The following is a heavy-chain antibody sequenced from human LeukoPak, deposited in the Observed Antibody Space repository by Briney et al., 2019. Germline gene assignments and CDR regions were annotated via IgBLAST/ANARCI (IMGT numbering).Heavy chain of an antibody. CDR3: ARCYDTRGYYGLDD. CDR2: IGVSGSSL. J-gene: IGHJ4*02. Sequence: GGSLRPSCAASGFTFSSHEMNWVGQAPGKGLGWVSYIGVSGSSLSYAGSVKGRFIISRDNAKNALYLQMSRRGAEDTVVYYCARCYDTRGYYGLDDWGKGTRVTVSS. CDR1: GFTFSSHE. V-gene: IGHV3-48*03. D-gene: IGHD3-22*01.